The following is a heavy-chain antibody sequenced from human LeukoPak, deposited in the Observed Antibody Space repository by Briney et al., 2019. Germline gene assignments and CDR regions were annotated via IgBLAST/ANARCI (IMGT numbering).Heavy chain of an antibody. V-gene: IGHV5-51*01. D-gene: IGHD3-10*01. CDR3: ARRLPYYGSGSFDY. CDR1: GYSFTSYW. Sequence: GESLRISCEGSGYSFTSYWIGWVRQMPGKGLEWMGIIYPGDSDTRYSPSFQGEVTISADKSISTAYLQWSSLKASDTAMYYCARRLPYYGSGSFDYWGQGTLVTVSS. CDR2: IYPGDSDT. J-gene: IGHJ4*02.